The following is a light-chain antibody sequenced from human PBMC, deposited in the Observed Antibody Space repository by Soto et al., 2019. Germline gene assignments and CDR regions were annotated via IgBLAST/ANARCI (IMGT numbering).Light chain of an antibody. V-gene: IGKV1-39*01. Sequence: QMTQSPSSLFASVGDRVTITCRASQSISSHLNWYQQKVGQTPRLLIYAASTLQSEVPPRFSGSGSGTELTLTISGLQREDLATYYCQQSHSAPLTFGGGTKIQI. CDR1: QSISSH. CDR2: AAS. CDR3: QQSHSAPLT. J-gene: IGKJ4*01.